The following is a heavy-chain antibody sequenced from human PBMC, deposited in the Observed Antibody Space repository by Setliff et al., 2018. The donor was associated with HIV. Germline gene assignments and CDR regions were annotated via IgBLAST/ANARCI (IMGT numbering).Heavy chain of an antibody. J-gene: IGHJ3*02. Sequence: ASVKVSCKASGYTFTSYDINWVRQATGQGLEWMGWMNPNSGNTGYAQKFQGRVTMTRNISISTAYMELRSLTSEDTAVYFCARGLGALEWEKRDGDAFDIWGQGTMVTVSS. D-gene: IGHD3-3*01. CDR1: GYTFTSYD. V-gene: IGHV1-8*02. CDR2: MNPNSGNT. CDR3: ARGLGALEWEKRDGDAFDI.